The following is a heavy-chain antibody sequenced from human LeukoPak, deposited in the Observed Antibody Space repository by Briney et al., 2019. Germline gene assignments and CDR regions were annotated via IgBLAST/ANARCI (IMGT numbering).Heavy chain of an antibody. CDR2: ISAYNGNT. Sequence: ASVKVSFKASGYTFTSYGISWVRQAPGQGLEWMGWISAYNGNTNYAQKRQGRVTMTTDTSTSTAYRELRSLRSADTAVYYCARGSYASSGYYSDYWGQGTLVTVSS. CDR3: ARGSYASSGYYSDY. D-gene: IGHD3-22*01. CDR1: GYTFTSYG. J-gene: IGHJ4*02. V-gene: IGHV1-18*01.